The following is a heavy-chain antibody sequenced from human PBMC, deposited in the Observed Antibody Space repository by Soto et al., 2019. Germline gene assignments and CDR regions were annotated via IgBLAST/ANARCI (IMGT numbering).Heavy chain of an antibody. CDR3: ATDHKEVFYESSGYCDH. D-gene: IGHD3-22*01. J-gene: IGHJ4*02. V-gene: IGHV3-30*03. CDR1: GFLFRTYG. Sequence: PGGSLRLSCAASGFLFRTYGIHWVRQAPGKGLEWVALISSDGSNKYYADSVKGRFTISRDNSKNTLWLQMNSLRAEDTAVYYCATDHKEVFYESSGYCDHWGQGTLVTVSS. CDR2: ISSDGSNK.